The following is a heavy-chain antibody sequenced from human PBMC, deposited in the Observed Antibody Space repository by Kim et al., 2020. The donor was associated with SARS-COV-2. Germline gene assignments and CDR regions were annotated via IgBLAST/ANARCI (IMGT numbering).Heavy chain of an antibody. CDR1: GGSISSGAYS. Sequence: SETLSLTCAVSGGSISSGAYSWSWIRQPPGKGLEWIGYIYHSGSTYYNPSLKSRVTISVDRSKNQFSLKLSSVTAADTSVYYCAREVVVVPAAITWEPLGYLDVWGKGTTVTVSS. CDR2: IYHSGST. CDR3: AREVVVVPAAITWEPLGYLDV. D-gene: IGHD2-2*02. V-gene: IGHV4-30-2*01. J-gene: IGHJ6*03.